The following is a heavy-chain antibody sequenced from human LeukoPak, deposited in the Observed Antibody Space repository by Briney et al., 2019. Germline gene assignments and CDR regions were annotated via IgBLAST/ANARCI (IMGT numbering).Heavy chain of an antibody. J-gene: IGHJ4*02. CDR1: GFTFSSYA. CDR2: ISTNGGGT. Sequence: HPGGSLRLSCAASGFTFSSYAMHWVRQTPGKGLEYVSAISTNGGGTYYANSVKGRFTISRDNSKNTLYLQMGSLRAEDMAVYFCARYCNGVTCYSGYGYWGQGTLVTVSS. CDR3: ARYCNGVTCYSGYGY. D-gene: IGHD2-15*01. V-gene: IGHV3-64*01.